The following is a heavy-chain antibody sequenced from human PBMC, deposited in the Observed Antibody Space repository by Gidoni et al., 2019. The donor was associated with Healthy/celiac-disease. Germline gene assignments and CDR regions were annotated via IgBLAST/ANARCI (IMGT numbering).Heavy chain of an antibody. CDR3: ARERELFVVPASLFDY. J-gene: IGHJ4*02. CDR2: IKQDGSER. Sequence: EVQLVESGGGLVQPGGSLRLSCAASGLTFSSYWMSWVRQAPGKGLEWVANIKQDGSERYYVDSVKGRFTISRDNAKNSLYLQMNSLRAEDTAVYYCARERELFVVPASLFDYWGQGTLVTVSS. V-gene: IGHV3-7*04. D-gene: IGHD2-2*01. CDR1: GLTFSSYW.